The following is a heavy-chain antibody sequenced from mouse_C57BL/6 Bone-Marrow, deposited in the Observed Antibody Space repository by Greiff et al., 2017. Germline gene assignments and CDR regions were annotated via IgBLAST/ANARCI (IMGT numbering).Heavy chain of an antibody. Sequence: QVHVKQPGAELVKPGASVKLSCKASGYTFTSYWMQWVKQRPGQGLEWIGEIDPSDSYTNYNQKFKGKATLTVDTSSSTAYMQLSSLTSEDSAVYYCARVEYYGSSDWYFDVWGTGTTVTVSS. CDR2: IDPSDSYT. J-gene: IGHJ1*03. CDR1: GYTFTSYW. V-gene: IGHV1-50*01. D-gene: IGHD1-1*01. CDR3: ARVEYYGSSDWYFDV.